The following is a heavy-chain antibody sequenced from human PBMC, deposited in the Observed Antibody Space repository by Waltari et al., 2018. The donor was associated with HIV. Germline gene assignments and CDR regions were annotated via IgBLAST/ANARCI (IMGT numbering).Heavy chain of an antibody. V-gene: IGHV4-59*08. Sequence: QVQLQESGPGLVKPSETLSLTCTVPGGSFSSYYWSWIRQPPGKGLEWIGYIYYSGSTNYNPTLKSRLTMSVDTSKNQFSLKLSSVTAADTAVYYCARQSRGNSVGYDYWGQGTLVTVSS. CDR1: GGSFSSYY. D-gene: IGHD1-26*01. CDR3: ARQSRGNSVGYDY. J-gene: IGHJ4*02. CDR2: IYYSGST.